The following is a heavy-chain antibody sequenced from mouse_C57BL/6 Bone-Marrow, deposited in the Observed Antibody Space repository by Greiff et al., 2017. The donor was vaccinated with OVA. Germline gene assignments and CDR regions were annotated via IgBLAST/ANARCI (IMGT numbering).Heavy chain of an antibody. J-gene: IGHJ2*01. CDR1: GYSFTSYY. CDR3: ARLTLPLDY. V-gene: IGHV1-66*01. Sequence: VQLQESGPELVKPGASVKISCKASGYSFTSYYIHWVKQRPGQGLEWIGWIYPGSGNTKYNEKFKGKATLTADTSSSTAYMQLSSLTSEDSAVYYCARLTLPLDYWGQGTTLTVSS. CDR2: IYPGSGNT.